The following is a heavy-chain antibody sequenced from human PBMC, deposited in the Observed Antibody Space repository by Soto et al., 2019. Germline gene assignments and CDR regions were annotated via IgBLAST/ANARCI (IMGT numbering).Heavy chain of an antibody. CDR3: RVYYYYYYMDV. J-gene: IGHJ6*03. CDR2: INHSGST. V-gene: IGHV4-34*01. Sequence: SETLSLTCAVYGGSFSGYYWSWIRQPPGKGLEWIGEINHSGSTNYNPSLKSRVTISVDTSKNQFSLKLSSVTAADTAVYYCRVYYYYYYMDVWGQGTTVTVSS. CDR1: GGSFSGYY.